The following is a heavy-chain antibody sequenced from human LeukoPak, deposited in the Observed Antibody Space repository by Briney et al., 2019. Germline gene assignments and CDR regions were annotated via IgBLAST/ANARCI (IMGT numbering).Heavy chain of an antibody. CDR2: ISGSGGST. Sequence: RPGGSLRLSCAASGFTFSSYAMSWVRQAPGKGLEWVSAISGSGGSTYYADSVKGRFTISRDNSKNTLYLQMNSLRAEDTAVYYCAKAPAPDYDSSGYYYLDYWGQGTLVTVSS. V-gene: IGHV3-23*01. J-gene: IGHJ4*02. D-gene: IGHD3-22*01. CDR3: AKAPAPDYDSSGYYYLDY. CDR1: GFTFSSYA.